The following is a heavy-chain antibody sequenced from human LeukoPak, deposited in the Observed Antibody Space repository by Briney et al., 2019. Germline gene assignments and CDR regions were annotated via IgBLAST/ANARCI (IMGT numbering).Heavy chain of an antibody. CDR3: ARSGHASISTWFDP. D-gene: IGHD5-12*01. Sequence: SVKVSCKASGGTFNNYAISWVRQAPGQGLEWMGVLIPIFGSTNYARRFQGRLTIITDESMSTAYMELSSLRSEDTAVYYCARSGHASISTWFDPWGQGTLVTVSS. V-gene: IGHV1-69*05. CDR2: LIPIFGST. CDR1: GGTFNNYA. J-gene: IGHJ5*02.